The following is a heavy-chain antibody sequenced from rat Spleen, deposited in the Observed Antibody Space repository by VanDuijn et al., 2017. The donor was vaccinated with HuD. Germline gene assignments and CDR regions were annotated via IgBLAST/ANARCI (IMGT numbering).Heavy chain of an antibody. D-gene: IGHD1-12*02. J-gene: IGHJ2*01. CDR3: ARVMVVITSFDY. CDR1: GFTFSNYY. V-gene: IGHV5-25*01. CDR2: ISTGGGNT. Sequence: EVQLVESGGGLVQPGRSMKLSCAASGFTFSNYYMAWVRQAPTKGLEWVASISTGGGNTYYRDSVKGRFTIARDNAKSTLYLQMDSLRSADTATYYCARVMVVITSFDYWGQGVMVTVSS.